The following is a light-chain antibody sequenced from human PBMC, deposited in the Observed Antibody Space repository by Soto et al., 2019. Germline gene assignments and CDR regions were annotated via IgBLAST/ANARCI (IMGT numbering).Light chain of an antibody. CDR1: SSDVGGYNY. Sequence: QSVLTQPPSASGSPGQSVTISCTGTSSDVGGYNYVSWYQQHPGKAPKLMIYEVTKRPSGVSNRFSGSKSGNTASLTISGLQAEDEADYYCSSYSNSNTPYVFGTGTKLTVL. CDR3: SSYSNSNTPYV. J-gene: IGLJ1*01. V-gene: IGLV2-8*01. CDR2: EVT.